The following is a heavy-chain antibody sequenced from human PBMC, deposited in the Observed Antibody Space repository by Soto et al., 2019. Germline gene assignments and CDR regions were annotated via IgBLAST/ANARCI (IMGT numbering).Heavy chain of an antibody. J-gene: IGHJ5*02. D-gene: IGHD2-2*01. V-gene: IGHV1-18*01. CDR2: VRGDNGHT. CDR3: ARDLGYCRSGPCYREWFDP. Sequence: QVQLVQSGAEVKKPGASVKVSCKASGYTFTTHGISWVRQVPGQGLEWMGWVRGDNGHTNYAQSLQGRVTMTTDTSTNTAYMELRGLRSDDTAVYYCARDLGYCRSGPCYREWFDPWGQGTLVTVSS. CDR1: GYTFTTHG.